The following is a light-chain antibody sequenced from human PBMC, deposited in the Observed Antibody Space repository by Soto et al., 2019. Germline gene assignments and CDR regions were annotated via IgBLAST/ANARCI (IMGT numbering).Light chain of an antibody. Sequence: QSALTQPASVSGSPGQSITISCTGTSSDVGGYNYVSWYQQHPGKAPKLMIYEVSNRPSGVSNRFSGSKSGNTASLTISGLQAEDEADYYCSLYTSSSTRVCGGGTKVTVL. V-gene: IGLV2-14*01. CDR1: SSDVGGYNY. CDR3: SLYTSSSTRV. J-gene: IGLJ3*02. CDR2: EVS.